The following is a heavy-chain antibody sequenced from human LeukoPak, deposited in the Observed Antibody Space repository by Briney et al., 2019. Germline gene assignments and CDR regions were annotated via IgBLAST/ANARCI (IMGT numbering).Heavy chain of an antibody. CDR2: ISWDGGST. CDR3: ARAGYDFWSGYFFDY. V-gene: IGHV3-43*01. Sequence: GGSLRLSCAASGFTFDDYAMHWVRQAPGKGLEWVSLISWDGGSTHYADSVKGRFTISRDNSKNSLYLQMNSLRTEDTALYYCARAGYDFWSGYFFDYWGQGTLVTVSS. J-gene: IGHJ4*02. CDR1: GFTFDDYA. D-gene: IGHD3-3*01.